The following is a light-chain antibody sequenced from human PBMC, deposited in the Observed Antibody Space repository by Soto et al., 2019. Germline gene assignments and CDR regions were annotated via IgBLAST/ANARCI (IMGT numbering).Light chain of an antibody. CDR3: QKCGSAPFT. CDR2: AAA. CDR1: QGISSY. J-gene: IGKJ4*01. Sequence: VVWMTQSPSLLSASTGDSVTISCRMSQGISSYLAWYQQKPGKAPELLIYAAATLQAGVPSRCSGSGAGTDFTLTISSLQPEDVATDYCQKCGSAPFTFGGGTKVDIK. V-gene: IGKV1D-8*03.